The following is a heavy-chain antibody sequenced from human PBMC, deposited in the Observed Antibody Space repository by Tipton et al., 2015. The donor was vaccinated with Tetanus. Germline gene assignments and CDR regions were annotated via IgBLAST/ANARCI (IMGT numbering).Heavy chain of an antibody. J-gene: IGHJ6*02. V-gene: IGHV3-9*01. CDR2: ISWNSGSI. CDR3: AKDTGVTPHYGMDV. CDR1: GFIFDDYA. D-gene: IGHD2-21*02. Sequence: SLRLSCAASGFIFDDYAMHWVRQAPGKGLEWVSGISWNSGSIGYADSVKGRFTISRDNAKNSLYLQMNSLRAEDTALYYCAKDTGVTPHYGMDVWGQGTTVTVSS.